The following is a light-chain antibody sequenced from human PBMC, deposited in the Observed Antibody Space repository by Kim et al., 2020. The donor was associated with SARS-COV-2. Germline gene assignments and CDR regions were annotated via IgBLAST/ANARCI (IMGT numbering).Light chain of an antibody. Sequence: SPGERATLSCRANQSISSNLAWYQQKPGQAPRLLISGASTRATNIPSRFSGSGSGREFTLTITTLQSEDFAIYYCQQYSDWRPITFGQGTRLEIK. CDR2: GAS. J-gene: IGKJ5*01. CDR3: QQYSDWRPIT. V-gene: IGKV3-15*01. CDR1: QSISSN.